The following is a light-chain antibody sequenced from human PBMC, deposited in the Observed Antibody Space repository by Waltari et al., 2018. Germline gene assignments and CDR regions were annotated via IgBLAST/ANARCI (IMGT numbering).Light chain of an antibody. CDR1: QSVLYTSNNKNH. CDR2: WAS. J-gene: IGKJ2*01. Sequence: DIVMTQSPDSLAVSLGERATINCKSTQSVLYTSNNKNHLAWYQQKPGQPPKLLIYWASTRESGVPDRFSVSGSGTDFTLTISRLQAEDVAVYYCQQYYSAPYTFGQGTKLEIK. CDR3: QQYYSAPYT. V-gene: IGKV4-1*01.